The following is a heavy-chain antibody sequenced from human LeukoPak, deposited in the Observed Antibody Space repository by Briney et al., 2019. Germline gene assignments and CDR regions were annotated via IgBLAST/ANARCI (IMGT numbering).Heavy chain of an antibody. CDR2: IYPGDSDT. CDR1: GYSFTSYW. CDR3: ARLFSGLDYYDSSGYYYRAFDI. Sequence: GESLQISCKGSGYSFTSYWIGWVRQMPGKGLEWMGIIYPGDSDTRYSPSFQGQVTISADKSISTAYLQWSSLKASDTAMYYCARLFSGLDYYDSSGYYYRAFDIWGQGTMVTVSS. V-gene: IGHV5-51*01. J-gene: IGHJ3*02. D-gene: IGHD3-22*01.